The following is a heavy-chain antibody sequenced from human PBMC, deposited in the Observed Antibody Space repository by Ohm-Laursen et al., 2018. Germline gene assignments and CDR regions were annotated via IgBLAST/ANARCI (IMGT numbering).Heavy chain of an antibody. D-gene: IGHD3-22*01. V-gene: IGHV4-31*11. CDR2: IYYSGST. J-gene: IGHJ5*02. CDR3: SAHYYDSSGYWWFDP. CDR1: GGSISSGGYY. Sequence: PSDTLSLTCAVSGGSISSGGYYWSWIRQHPGKGLEWIGYIYYSGSTYYNPSLKSRVTISVDTSKNQFSLKLSSVTAADTAVYYCSAHYYDSSGYWWFDPWGQGTLVTASS.